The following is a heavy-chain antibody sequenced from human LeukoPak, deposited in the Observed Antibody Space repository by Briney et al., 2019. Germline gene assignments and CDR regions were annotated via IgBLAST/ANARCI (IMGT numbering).Heavy chain of an antibody. CDR2: ISGNNNYI. D-gene: IGHD3-10*01. CDR3: ARSRSSSPYDKNLNY. V-gene: IGHV3-21*01. J-gene: IGHJ4*02. CDR1: GFMFTSYT. Sequence: GGSLRLSCTASGFMFTSYTMSWVREAAGKGREWLSSISGNNNYIYHAPSLKGRFTISRDDAQNSVYLQMNSLKDEDTAVYYCARSRSSSPYDKNLNYWGQGTLVIVSS.